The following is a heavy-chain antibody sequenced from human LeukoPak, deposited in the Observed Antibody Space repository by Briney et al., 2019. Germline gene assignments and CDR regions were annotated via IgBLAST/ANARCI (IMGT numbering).Heavy chain of an antibody. CDR2: INPSGGST. J-gene: IGHJ3*02. CDR1: GYTFTSYY. Sequence: VASVKVSCKASGYTFTSYYMHWVRQAPGQGLEWMGIINPSGGSTSYAQKLQGRVTMTTDTSTSTAYMELRSLRSDDTAVYYCARDRAMIVVPIDAFDIWGQGAMVTVSS. CDR3: ARDRAMIVVPIDAFDI. D-gene: IGHD3-22*01. V-gene: IGHV1-46*01.